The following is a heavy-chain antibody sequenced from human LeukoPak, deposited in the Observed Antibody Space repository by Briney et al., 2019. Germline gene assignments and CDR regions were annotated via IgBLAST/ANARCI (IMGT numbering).Heavy chain of an antibody. J-gene: IGHJ4*02. V-gene: IGHV3-48*03. CDR1: GFTFSSYE. D-gene: IGHD5-12*01. CDR3: ARDEDMVATIPSFFDY. CDR2: ISSSGSSI. Sequence: GGSLRLSCAASGFTFSSYEMNWVRQAPGKGLEWVSYISSSGSSIYYADSVKGRSTIFRDNAKKSLYLQMKSLRAEDTAVYYCARDEDMVATIPSFFDYWGQGTLVTVSS.